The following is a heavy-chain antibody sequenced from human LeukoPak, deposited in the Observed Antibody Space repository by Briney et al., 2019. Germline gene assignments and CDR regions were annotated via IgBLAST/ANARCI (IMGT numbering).Heavy chain of an antibody. V-gene: IGHV4-61*02. CDR3: ARVANDYSNYYFDY. CDR2: IYTSGST. J-gene: IGHJ4*02. CDR1: GGSISSVSYY. Sequence: KPSQTLSLTCTVSGGSISSVSYYWSWIRQPAGKGLEWIGRIYTSGSTNYNPAPESRVTISVDTSKNPLPLKLSSVTAADTAVYYCARVANDYSNYYFDYWGQGTLVTVSS. D-gene: IGHD4-11*01.